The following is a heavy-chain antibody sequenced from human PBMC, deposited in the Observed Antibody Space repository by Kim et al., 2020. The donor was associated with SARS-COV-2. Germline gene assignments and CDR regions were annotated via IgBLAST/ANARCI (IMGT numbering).Heavy chain of an antibody. J-gene: IGHJ4*02. D-gene: IGHD6-13*01. CDR3: ARSPIAALYYFDS. CDR1: GFTFSNFW. Sequence: GGSLRLSCAASGFTFSNFWMHWVRQTPGKGLVWVSRVNSDGSSTSYADSVKGRLTISRDNAKNTLYLQLNSLRAEDTAVYYCARSPIAALYYFDSWGQGTPVTV. CDR2: VNSDGSST. V-gene: IGHV3-74*01.